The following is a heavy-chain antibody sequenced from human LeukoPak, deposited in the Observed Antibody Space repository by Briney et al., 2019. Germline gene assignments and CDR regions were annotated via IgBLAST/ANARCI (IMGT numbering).Heavy chain of an antibody. Sequence: PGGSLRLSCAASGFTFSSYEMNWVRQAPGKGLEWVSYISSSGSTIYYADSVKGRFTISRDNAKNSLYLQMNSLRAEDTAVYYCARGDLRYFDWLFPSDAFDIWGQGTMVTVSS. CDR2: ISSSGSTI. J-gene: IGHJ3*02. CDR3: ARGDLRYFDWLFPSDAFDI. D-gene: IGHD3-9*01. V-gene: IGHV3-48*03. CDR1: GFTFSSYE.